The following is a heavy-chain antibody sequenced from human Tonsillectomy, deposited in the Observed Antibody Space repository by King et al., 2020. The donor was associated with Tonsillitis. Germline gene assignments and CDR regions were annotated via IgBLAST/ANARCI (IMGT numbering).Heavy chain of an antibody. V-gene: IGHV1-69*01. CDR3: ARGPGYCSGGSCYLIDF. Sequence: VQLVQSGAEVKKSGSSVKVSCKASGGTFSSYAINWVRRAPGQGLEWMGGIIPIFGTANYVQKFQGRVKITAAESTSTVNMEMSSLRYEDTAVYYCARGPGYCSGGSCYLIDFWSQGTLVTVSS. CDR1: GGTFSSYA. CDR2: IIPIFGTA. D-gene: IGHD2-15*01. J-gene: IGHJ4*02.